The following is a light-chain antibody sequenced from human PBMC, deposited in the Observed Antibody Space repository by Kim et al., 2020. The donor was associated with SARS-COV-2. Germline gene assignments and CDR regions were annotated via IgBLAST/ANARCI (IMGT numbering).Light chain of an antibody. CDR1: SNNVGYQG. Sequence: QTSTLTCTGNSNNVGYQGAAWLQQHQGHPPKLLSYRNNNRPSGISERLSASRSGNTASLTITGLQPEDEADYYCLAWDSSLSAWVFGGGTQLTVL. J-gene: IGLJ3*02. CDR2: RNN. CDR3: LAWDSSLSAWV. V-gene: IGLV10-54*01.